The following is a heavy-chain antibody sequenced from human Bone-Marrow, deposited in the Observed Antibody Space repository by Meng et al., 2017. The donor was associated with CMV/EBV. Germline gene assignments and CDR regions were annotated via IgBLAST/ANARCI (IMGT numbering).Heavy chain of an antibody. J-gene: IGHJ4*02. CDR2: ISYDGTDK. D-gene: IGHD6-25*01. Sequence: GGSLRLSCAASGFTFSNYAMHWVRQAPGKGLEWVAVISYDGTDKYYADSVKGRFTISRDNSKNTLFVQMNSLRAEDTAVYYCAKIAASDYWGQGTLVTVSS. V-gene: IGHV3-30*04. CDR1: GFTFSNYA. CDR3: AKIAASDY.